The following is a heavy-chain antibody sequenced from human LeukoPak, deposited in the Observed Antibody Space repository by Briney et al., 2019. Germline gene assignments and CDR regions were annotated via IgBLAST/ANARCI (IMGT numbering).Heavy chain of an antibody. CDR2: ITPIFGTA. V-gene: IGHV1-69*06. CDR1: GGTFSSYA. Sequence: ASVKVSCKASGGTFSSYAISWVRQAPGQGLEWMGGITPIFGTANYAQKFQGRVTITADKSTSTAYMELSSLRSEDTAVYYCASNGDYVPTEYFQHWGQGTLVTVSS. CDR3: ASNGDYVPTEYFQH. J-gene: IGHJ1*01. D-gene: IGHD4-17*01.